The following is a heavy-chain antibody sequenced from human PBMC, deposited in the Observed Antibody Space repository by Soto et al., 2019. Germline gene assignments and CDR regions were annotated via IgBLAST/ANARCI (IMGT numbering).Heavy chain of an antibody. CDR3: AAGSNSYYYMDV. V-gene: IGHV1-58*02. CDR2: IVVGSGNT. J-gene: IGHJ6*03. CDR1: GFTFTSSA. Sequence: ASVKVSCKASGFTFTSSAMQWVRQARGQRLEWIGWIVVGSGNTNYAQKFQERVTITRDMSTSTAYMELSSLRSEDTAVYYCAAGSNSYYYMDVWGKGTTVTVSS. D-gene: IGHD6-13*01.